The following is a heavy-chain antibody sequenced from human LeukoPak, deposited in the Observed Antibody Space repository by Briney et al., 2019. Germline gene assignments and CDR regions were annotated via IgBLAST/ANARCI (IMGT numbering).Heavy chain of an antibody. Sequence: GESLKISCKGSGYSFTSYWIGWVRQMPGRGLEWMAIIYPGDSDTRYSPSFQGQVTISADKSISTSYLQWSSLKASDTAMYYCARRPRYDFWSGYSFDYWGQGNLVTVSS. J-gene: IGHJ4*02. CDR3: ARRPRYDFWSGYSFDY. CDR1: GYSFTSYW. D-gene: IGHD3-3*01. V-gene: IGHV5-51*01. CDR2: IYPGDSDT.